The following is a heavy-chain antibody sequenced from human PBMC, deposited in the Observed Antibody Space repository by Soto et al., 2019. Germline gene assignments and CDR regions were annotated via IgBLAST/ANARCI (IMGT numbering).Heavy chain of an antibody. V-gene: IGHV1-2*02. Sequence: ASVKVSCKASGYTFTGYYMHWVRQAPGQGLEWMGWIDPNSGGTNYAQKFQGRVTMTRDTSISTAYMELSRLRSDDTAVYYCAREIAYYYDSSGYYKTDYWGQGTLVTVSS. CDR1: GYTFTGYY. CDR3: AREIAYYYDSSGYYKTDY. D-gene: IGHD3-22*01. CDR2: IDPNSGGT. J-gene: IGHJ4*02.